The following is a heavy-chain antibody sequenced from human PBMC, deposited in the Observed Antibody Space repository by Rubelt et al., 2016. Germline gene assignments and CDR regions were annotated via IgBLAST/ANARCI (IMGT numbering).Heavy chain of an antibody. V-gene: IGHV1-8*03. CDR3: AKQYTGSLDY. Sequence: QVQLVQSGAEVKKPGASVKVSCKASGYTFTGYYMHWVRQAPGQGLAWMGWMNPNSGNAGYAQKFQGRVTITADKSTSTAYMELSSLRSEDTAVYYCAKQYTGSLDYWGQGTLVTVSS. CDR1: GYTFTGYY. D-gene: IGHD1-26*01. J-gene: IGHJ4*02. CDR2: MNPNSGNA.